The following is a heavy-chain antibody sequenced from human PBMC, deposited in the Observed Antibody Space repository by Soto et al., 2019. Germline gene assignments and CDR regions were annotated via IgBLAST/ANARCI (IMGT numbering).Heavy chain of an antibody. CDR1: GFTFSSYG. CDR2: IWYDGSNK. D-gene: IGHD3-22*01. Sequence: SLRLSCAASGFTFSSYGMHWVRQAPGKGLEWVAVIWYDGSNKYYADSVKGRFTISRDNSKNTLYLQMNSLRAEDTAVYYCAREGYDSSGYYGDAFDIWGQGTMVTVSS. J-gene: IGHJ3*02. CDR3: AREGYDSSGYYGDAFDI. V-gene: IGHV3-33*01.